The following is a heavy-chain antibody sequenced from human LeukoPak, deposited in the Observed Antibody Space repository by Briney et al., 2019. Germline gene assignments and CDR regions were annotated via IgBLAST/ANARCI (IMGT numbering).Heavy chain of an antibody. Sequence: AASVKVFCKASGYIFTDYAIQWVRQAPGQGPEWMGWNNAGNGKTKYSQKFQGRVTITRDTSASTAYMELSGLRSDDTAVYYCARARWTSTVTTYYLDFWGQGTLVTVSS. D-gene: IGHD4-17*01. J-gene: IGHJ4*02. V-gene: IGHV1-3*01. CDR3: ARARWTSTVTTYYLDF. CDR1: GYIFTDYA. CDR2: NNAGNGKT.